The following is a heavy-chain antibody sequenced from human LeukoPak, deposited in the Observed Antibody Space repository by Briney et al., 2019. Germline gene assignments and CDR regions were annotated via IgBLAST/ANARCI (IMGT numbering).Heavy chain of an antibody. V-gene: IGHV3-30*18. Sequence: GGSLRLSCAASGFTFSSYWMHWVRHAPGKGLEWVAVISYEGSNEYYADSVKGRFTISRDNSKSTLYLQMTSLRAEDTAVYYCAKDGIRYYYDSSGYYGDFWGQGTLVTVSS. D-gene: IGHD3-22*01. CDR2: ISYEGSNE. CDR1: GFTFSSYW. CDR3: AKDGIRYYYDSSGYYGDF. J-gene: IGHJ4*02.